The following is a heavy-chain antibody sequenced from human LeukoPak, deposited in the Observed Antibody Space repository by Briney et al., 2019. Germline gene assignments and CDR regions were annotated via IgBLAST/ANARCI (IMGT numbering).Heavy chain of an antibody. Sequence: SETLSLTCTVSGGSISSGDYYWSWIRQPPGKGLEWIGYIYYSGSTYYNPSLKSRVTISVDTSKNQFSLKLSSVTAADTAVYYCARPRTSPWYFDLWGRGTLVTVSS. V-gene: IGHV4-30-4*08. CDR2: IYYSGST. CDR1: GGSISSGDYY. J-gene: IGHJ2*01. D-gene: IGHD1-1*01. CDR3: ARPRTSPWYFDL.